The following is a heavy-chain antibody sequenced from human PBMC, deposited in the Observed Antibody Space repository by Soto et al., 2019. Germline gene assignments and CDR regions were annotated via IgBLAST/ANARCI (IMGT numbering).Heavy chain of an antibody. D-gene: IGHD3-10*01. V-gene: IGHV3-30*18. CDR3: AKGEVRGIIPSYFDY. CDR1: GFTFRWFG. Sequence: GGSLRLSCAGSGFTFRWFGMNWVRQAPGKGLEWVARISNDGSNEYYVDSVKGRFTISRDNSKNTLYLQMDSLRAEDTAVYYCAKGEVRGIIPSYFDYWGLGTLVTVSS. CDR2: ISNDGSNE. J-gene: IGHJ4*02.